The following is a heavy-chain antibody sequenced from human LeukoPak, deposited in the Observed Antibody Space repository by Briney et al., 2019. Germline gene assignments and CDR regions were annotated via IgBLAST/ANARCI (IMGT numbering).Heavy chain of an antibody. CDR3: AREQAMTTYPN. J-gene: IGHJ4*02. V-gene: IGHV3-30-3*01. CDR2: ISYDGSNK. Sequence: GGSLRLSCAASGFTFSSYAMHWVRQAPGKGLEWVAVISYDGSNKYYADSVKGRFTISRDNSKNTLYLQMNSLRAEDTAVYYCAREQAMTTYPNWGQGTLVTVSS. CDR1: GFTFSSYA. D-gene: IGHD2/OR15-2a*01.